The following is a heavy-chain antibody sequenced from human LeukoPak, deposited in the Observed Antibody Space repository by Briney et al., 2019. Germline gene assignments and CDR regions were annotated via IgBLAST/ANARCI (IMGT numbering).Heavy chain of an antibody. Sequence: SETLSLTCTVSGGSISSSSYYWGWIRQPPGKGLEWIGSIYCSGSTYYNPSLKSRVTISVDTSKNQFSLKLSSVTAADTAVYYCARRGDSSGIDYWGQGTLVTVSS. D-gene: IGHD3-22*01. J-gene: IGHJ4*02. V-gene: IGHV4-39*07. CDR2: IYCSGST. CDR3: ARRGDSSGIDY. CDR1: GGSISSSSYY.